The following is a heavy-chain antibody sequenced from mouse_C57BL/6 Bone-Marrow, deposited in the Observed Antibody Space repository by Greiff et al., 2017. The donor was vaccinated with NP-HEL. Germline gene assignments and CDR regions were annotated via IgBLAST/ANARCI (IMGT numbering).Heavy chain of an antibody. CDR3: ARDGGTGDYFDY. D-gene: IGHD3-3*01. V-gene: IGHV5-16*01. CDR1: GFTFSDYY. Sequence: EVKLLESEGGLVQPGSSMKLSCTASGFTFSDYYMAWVRQVPEKGLEWVANINYDGSSTYYLDSLKSRFIISRDNAKNILYLQMSSLKSEDTATYYCARDGGTGDYFDYWGQGTTLTVSS. J-gene: IGHJ2*01. CDR2: INYDGSST.